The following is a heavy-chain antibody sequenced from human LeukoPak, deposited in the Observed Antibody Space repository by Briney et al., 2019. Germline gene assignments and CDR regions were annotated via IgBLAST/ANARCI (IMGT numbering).Heavy chain of an antibody. V-gene: IGHV4-61*02. D-gene: IGHD6-25*01. J-gene: IGHJ4*02. CDR3: ARGGGYRERVIDY. CDR1: GGSISTGSYY. Sequence: KPSETLSLTCTVSGGSISTGSYYWSWIRQPAGKGLEWIGRIFTSGSTNYNPSLKSRVTISVDTSKNQFSLKVSSVTAADTAVYYCARGGGYRERVIDYWGQGTLVTVSS. CDR2: IFTSGST.